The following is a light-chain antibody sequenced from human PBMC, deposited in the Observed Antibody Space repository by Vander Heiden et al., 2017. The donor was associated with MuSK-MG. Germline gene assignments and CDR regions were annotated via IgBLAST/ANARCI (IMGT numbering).Light chain of an antibody. CDR1: SSDVGGYNY. CDR2: EVS. Sequence: QSALPQPASVSGSPGQSFTISCTGTSSDVGGYNYVSWYQQHPGKAPKLMIYEVSNRPSGVSNRFSGSKSGNTASLTISGLQAEDEADYYCSSYTSSSTRLYVFGTGTKVTVL. CDR3: SSYTSSSTRLYV. J-gene: IGLJ1*01. V-gene: IGLV2-14*01.